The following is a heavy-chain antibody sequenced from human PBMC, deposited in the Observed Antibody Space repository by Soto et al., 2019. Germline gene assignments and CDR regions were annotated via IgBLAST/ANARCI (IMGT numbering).Heavy chain of an antibody. V-gene: IGHV3-23*01. Sequence: EVQVLESGGGLVQPGGSLRLSCAASGFTFRMYSMSWVRQAPGKGLEWVSAISESGADTYNADSVKGRFTVSRDNSKNTLYLPMTSLRVEDTAVYYCAQRGTSANFNYYMDVWGKGTTVTVSS. CDR1: GFTFRMYS. J-gene: IGHJ6*03. CDR3: AQRGTSANFNYYMDV. D-gene: IGHD1-1*01. CDR2: ISESGADT.